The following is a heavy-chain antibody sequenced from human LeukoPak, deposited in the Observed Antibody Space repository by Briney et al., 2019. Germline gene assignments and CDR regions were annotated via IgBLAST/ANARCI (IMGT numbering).Heavy chain of an antibody. CDR1: GFTFSNYG. J-gene: IGHJ4*02. D-gene: IGHD3-22*01. Sequence: GRSLRLSCAVAGFTFSNYGMHWVRQAPGKGLEWVAAISYDGSNKDYADSVRGRFTISRDNSKNTLFLQMNSLRAEDTAVYYCARDTDYYDTSGDLGYWGQGTLVTVSS. V-gene: IGHV3-30-3*01. CDR3: ARDTDYYDTSGDLGY. CDR2: ISYDGSNK.